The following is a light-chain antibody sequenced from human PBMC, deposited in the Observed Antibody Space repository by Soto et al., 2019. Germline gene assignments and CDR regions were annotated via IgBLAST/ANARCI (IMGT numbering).Light chain of an antibody. V-gene: IGLV3-25*03. Sequence: SYELTQPPSVSVSPGQTARITCSGDALPKQYAYWYQQKPGQAPVLVIYKDSERPSGIPERFSGSSSGTTVTLTISGVQAEDEADYYCQSADSSGVVFGGGTKLTAL. J-gene: IGLJ2*01. CDR3: QSADSSGVV. CDR2: KDS. CDR1: ALPKQY.